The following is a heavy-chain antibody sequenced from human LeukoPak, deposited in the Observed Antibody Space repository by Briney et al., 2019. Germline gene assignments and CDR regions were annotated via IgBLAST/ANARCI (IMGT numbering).Heavy chain of an antibody. CDR2: FNPEDGET. Sequence: GASVTVSCKVSGYTLTELSMHWVGQAPGKGRGWMGGFNPEDGETIYAQKFQGRVTITEDTSTHTAYMELSSLRSEDTAVYYCATDSQLERRNHAFDIWGQGTMVTVSS. V-gene: IGHV1-24*01. CDR1: GYTLTELS. J-gene: IGHJ3*02. D-gene: IGHD1-1*01. CDR3: ATDSQLERRNHAFDI.